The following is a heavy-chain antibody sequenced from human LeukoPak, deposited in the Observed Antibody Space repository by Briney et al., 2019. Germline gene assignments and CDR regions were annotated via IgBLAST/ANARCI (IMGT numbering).Heavy chain of an antibody. D-gene: IGHD3-3*01. J-gene: IGHJ5*02. CDR2: IYYSGST. CDR1: GGSISSGDDY. Sequence: SETLSLTCTVSGGSISSGDDYWSWIRQPPGTGLECIGYIYYSGSTYYNPSLKSRVTISVDTSKNQFSLKLSSVTAADTAVYYCAREDYDFWSGYPGWFDPWGQGTLVTVSS. V-gene: IGHV4-30-4*01. CDR3: AREDYDFWSGYPGWFDP.